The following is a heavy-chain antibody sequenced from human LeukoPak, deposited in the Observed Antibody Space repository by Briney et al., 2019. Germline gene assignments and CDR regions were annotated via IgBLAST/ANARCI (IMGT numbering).Heavy chain of an antibody. CDR3: APDLRGADWSLDD. V-gene: IGHV3-23*01. D-gene: IGHD3-9*01. CDR2: IIDSGGST. J-gene: IGHJ4*02. Sequence: PSESLCLSCAASGFTFSNFALSWIRQPPGKGLEWVAYIIDSGGSTKYADSVKGRFIISRDNSRDTLYLQMSSLRAEDTALYYCAPDLRGADWSLDDWGQGALVTVSS. CDR1: GFTFSNFA.